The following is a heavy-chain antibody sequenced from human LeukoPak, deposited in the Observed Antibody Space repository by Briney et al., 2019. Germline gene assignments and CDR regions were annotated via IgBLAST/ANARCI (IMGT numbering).Heavy chain of an antibody. J-gene: IGHJ4*02. Sequence: PSETLSLTCTVSGGSISSYYWSWIRQPPGKGLEWIGYIYYSGSTNYNPSLKSRVTISVDTSKNQFSLKLSSVTAADTAVYYCAGMVRGFDYWGQRTLVTVSS. CDR1: GGSISSYY. CDR3: AGMVRGFDY. V-gene: IGHV4-59*01. D-gene: IGHD3-10*01. CDR2: IYYSGST.